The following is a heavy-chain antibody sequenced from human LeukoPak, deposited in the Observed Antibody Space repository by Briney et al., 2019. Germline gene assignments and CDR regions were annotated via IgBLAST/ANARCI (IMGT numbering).Heavy chain of an antibody. D-gene: IGHD1-26*01. CDR2: ISYDGSNK. CDR3: AKDMEWELPSFDY. CDR1: GFTFSSYA. Sequence: PGGSLRLSCAASGFTFSSYAMSWVRQAPGKGLEWVAVISYDGSNKYYADSVKGRFTISRDNSKNTLYLQMNSLRAEDTAVYYCAKDMEWELPSFDYWGQGTLVTVSS. J-gene: IGHJ4*02. V-gene: IGHV3-30*18.